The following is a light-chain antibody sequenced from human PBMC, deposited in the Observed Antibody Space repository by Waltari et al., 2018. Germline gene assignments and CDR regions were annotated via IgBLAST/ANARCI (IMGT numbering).Light chain of an antibody. Sequence: QSALTQPPSASGSPGQSVTISCTGTSSDVGGDNYVSWYQQHPGKAPKLMIYEVSKRPPGVPDRFSGSTSGNTASLTVSGLQAEDEADYYCSSYAGSNNVFGTGTKVTVL. J-gene: IGLJ1*01. CDR3: SSYAGSNNV. V-gene: IGLV2-8*01. CDR2: EVS. CDR1: SSDVGGDNY.